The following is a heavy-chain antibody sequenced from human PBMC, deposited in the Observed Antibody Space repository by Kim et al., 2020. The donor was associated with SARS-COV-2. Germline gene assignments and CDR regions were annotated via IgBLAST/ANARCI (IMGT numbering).Heavy chain of an antibody. CDR2: INAGNGNT. CDR1: GYTFTSYA. V-gene: IGHV1-3*01. D-gene: IGHD6-13*01. CDR3: ATVFMYSSSWYILHY. J-gene: IGHJ4*02. Sequence: ASVKVSCKASGYTFTSYAMHWVRQAPGQRLEWMGWINAGNGNTKYSQKFQGRVTITRDTSASTAYMELSSLRSEDTAVYYCATVFMYSSSWYILHYWGQGTLVTVSS.